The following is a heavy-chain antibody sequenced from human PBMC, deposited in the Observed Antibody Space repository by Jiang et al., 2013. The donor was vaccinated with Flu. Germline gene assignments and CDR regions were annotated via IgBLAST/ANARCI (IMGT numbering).Heavy chain of an antibody. CDR1: GGSIRGDFF. Sequence: GSGLVKPSQTLSLTCTVSGGSIRGDFFWSWIRQPPGKGLEWIGYIFYSGYTYSNPSLKSRVSMSVDTSKTQFSLSLNSVTAADTALYYCARRPRTSSCFDSWGQGTLVTVSS. J-gene: IGHJ4*02. V-gene: IGHV4-30-4*01. CDR3: ARRPRTSSCFDS. CDR2: IFYSGYT. D-gene: IGHD6-19*01.